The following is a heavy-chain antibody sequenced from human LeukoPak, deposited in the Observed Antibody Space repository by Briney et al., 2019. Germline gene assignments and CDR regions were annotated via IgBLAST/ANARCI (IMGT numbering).Heavy chain of an antibody. Sequence: GGSLRLSCAASGFTFSTNAMSWVRQAPGKGLEWVSGITGSDIRTYNADSAKGRFTITRDNSKSALYLQMNNLRAEDTAVYYCAKDGGLWVSAHWGDSWGRGTLVTVSS. CDR1: GFTFSTNA. D-gene: IGHD7-27*01. CDR2: ITGSDIRT. V-gene: IGHV3-23*01. J-gene: IGHJ4*02. CDR3: AKDGGLWVSAHWGDS.